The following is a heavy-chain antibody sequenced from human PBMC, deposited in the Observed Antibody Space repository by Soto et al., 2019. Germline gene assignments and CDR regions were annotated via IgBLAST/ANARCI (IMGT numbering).Heavy chain of an antibody. J-gene: IGHJ6*02. V-gene: IGHV1-69*13. CDR3: ATSKVVVVAATLYYYYGMDV. CDR1: GGTFSSYA. CDR2: IIPIFGTA. D-gene: IGHD2-15*01. Sequence: SVKVSCKASGGTFSSYAISWVRQAPGQGLEWMGGIIPIFGTANYAQKFQGRVTITADESTSTAYMELSSLRSEDTAVYYCATSKVVVVAATLYYYYGMDVWGQGTTVTVSS.